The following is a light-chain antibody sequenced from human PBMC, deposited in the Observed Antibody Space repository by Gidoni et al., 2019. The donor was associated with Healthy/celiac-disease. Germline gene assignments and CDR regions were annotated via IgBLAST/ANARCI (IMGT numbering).Light chain of an antibody. CDR2: TDS. V-gene: IGLV3-25*03. J-gene: IGLJ3*02. CDR3: QSADSSGTWV. Sequence: SYELTQPPSVSVSPGQTARITCSGDALPKQYAYWYQQKPGQAPVLVIYTDSERPSGIPERFSGSSSGTTVTLTISGGQAEDEADYYCQSADSSGTWVFGGGTKLTVL. CDR1: ALPKQY.